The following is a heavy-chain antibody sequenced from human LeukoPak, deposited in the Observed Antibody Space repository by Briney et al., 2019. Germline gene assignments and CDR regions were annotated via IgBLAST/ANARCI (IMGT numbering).Heavy chain of an antibody. D-gene: IGHD3-3*01. V-gene: IGHV4-34*01. CDR3: ARGTRYYDFWSGYYPAYNWFDP. CDR1: GGSFSGYY. Sequence: SETLSLTCAVYGGSFSGYYWSWIRQPPGKGLEWIGEINHSGSTNYNPSLKSRVTISVDTSKNQFSLKLSSVTAADTAVYYCARGTRYYDFWSGYYPAYNWFDPWGQGTLVTVSS. J-gene: IGHJ5*02. CDR2: INHSGST.